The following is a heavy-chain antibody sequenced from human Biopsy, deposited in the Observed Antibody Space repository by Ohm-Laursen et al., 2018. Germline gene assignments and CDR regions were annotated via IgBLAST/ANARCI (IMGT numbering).Heavy chain of an antibody. Sequence: GTLSLTCTVSGGSISNNNYYWGWIRQPPGKGLEWIGSIFYRGSTHYKPSIKSRVKISLDTSKNHFSLKLNSVTAADTAVYYCARDYDTSGYYYVSWGQGTLVTVSS. CDR2: IFYRGST. D-gene: IGHD3-22*01. V-gene: IGHV4-39*02. J-gene: IGHJ5*02. CDR3: ARDYDTSGYYYVS. CDR1: GGSISNNNYY.